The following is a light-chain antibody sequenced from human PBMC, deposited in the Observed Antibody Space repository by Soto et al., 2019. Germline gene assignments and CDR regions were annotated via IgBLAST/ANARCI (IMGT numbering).Light chain of an antibody. J-gene: IGLJ3*02. CDR2: EVN. CDR1: SSDVGSYNY. Sequence: QSVLTQPPSASGSPGQSVTISCTGTSSDVGSYNYVSWYQQHPGKAPKLILYEVNKRPSGVPDRFSGSKSGNTASLTVSGLQAEDEADYYCSSYGGSNNLVFSGGTKLTVL. V-gene: IGLV2-8*01. CDR3: SSYGGSNNLV.